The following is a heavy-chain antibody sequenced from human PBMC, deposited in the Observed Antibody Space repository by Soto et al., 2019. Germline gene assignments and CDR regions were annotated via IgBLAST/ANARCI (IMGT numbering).Heavy chain of an antibody. Sequence: SQTLSLTCAISGDSVSSNSAAWNWIRQSPSRGLEWLGRTYYRSKWYNDYAVSVKSRITINPVTSKNQFSLQLNSVTPEDTAVYYCAREGYDFWSGYWPNYYYGMDVWGQGTTVTVS. V-gene: IGHV6-1*01. CDR2: TYYRSKWYN. CDR1: GDSVSSNSAA. J-gene: IGHJ6*02. CDR3: AREGYDFWSGYWPNYYYGMDV. D-gene: IGHD3-3*01.